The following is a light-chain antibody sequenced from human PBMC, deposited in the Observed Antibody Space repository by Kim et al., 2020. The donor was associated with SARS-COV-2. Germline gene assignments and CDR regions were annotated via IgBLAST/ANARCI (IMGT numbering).Light chain of an antibody. CDR3: QQYGNSLT. J-gene: IGKJ4*01. CDR1: QSVSNSY. V-gene: IGKV3-20*01. CDR2: GAS. Sequence: EIVLTQSPGTLSLSPGDRATLSCRASQSVSNSYLAWYQQKPGQAPRLLIYGASTTSTGIPDRFSGSGSGTDFTLTISRLEPEDFAVYYCQQYGNSLTFGGGTKLEIK.